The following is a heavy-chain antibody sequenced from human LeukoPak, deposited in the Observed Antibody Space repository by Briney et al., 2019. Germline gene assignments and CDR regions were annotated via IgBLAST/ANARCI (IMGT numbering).Heavy chain of an antibody. CDR1: GFTFSSYA. D-gene: IGHD6-19*01. Sequence: PGGSLRLSCAASGFTFSSYAMSWVRQAPGKGLEWVSAISGSGGSTYYADSVKGRFTISRDNSKNTLYLQMNSLRAEDTAVYYCAARAWGSGIAVAGTGVDYWGQGTLVTVSS. CDR3: AARAWGSGIAVAGTGVDY. CDR2: ISGSGGST. J-gene: IGHJ4*02. V-gene: IGHV3-23*01.